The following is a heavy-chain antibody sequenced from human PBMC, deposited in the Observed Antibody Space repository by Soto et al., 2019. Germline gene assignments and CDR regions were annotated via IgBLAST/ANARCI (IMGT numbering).Heavy chain of an antibody. Sequence: PSETLSLTCTVSGGSISSSSYYWGWIRQPPGKGLEWIGSIYYSGSTYYNPSLKSRVTISVDTSKNQFSLKLSSVTAADTAVYYCARQVDYMDVWGKGTTVTVSS. CDR2: IYYSGST. CDR3: ARQVDYMDV. J-gene: IGHJ6*03. CDR1: GGSISSSSYY. V-gene: IGHV4-39*01.